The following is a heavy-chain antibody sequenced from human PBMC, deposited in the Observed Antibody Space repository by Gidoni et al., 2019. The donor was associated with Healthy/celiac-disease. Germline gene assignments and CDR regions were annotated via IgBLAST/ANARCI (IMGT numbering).Heavy chain of an antibody. D-gene: IGHD4-17*01. Sequence: EVDLVESGGGLVKPGGSLRLSCAASGFTPGFIFRNAWMNWVRQAPGKGLEWVGRIKSKSDGGTTDYAAPVKGRFTISRDDAKNTLYLQLNGLKTEDTAVYYCTTVYGDYHPVRGVWGRGTLVTVSS. V-gene: IGHV3-15*01. CDR1: GFTPGFIFRNAW. CDR3: TTVYGDYHPVRGV. J-gene: IGHJ4*02. CDR2: IKSKSDGGTT.